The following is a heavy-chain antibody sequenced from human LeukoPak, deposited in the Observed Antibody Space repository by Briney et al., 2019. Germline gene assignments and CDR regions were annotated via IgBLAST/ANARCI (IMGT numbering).Heavy chain of an antibody. Sequence: GASVKVSCKTSGYSENFYGITWVRQATGQGLEWMGWMNPNSGNTGYAQKFQGRVTMTRNTSISTAYMELSSLRSEDTAVYYCARGGITMVRGVIIMSFDYWGQGTLVTVSS. J-gene: IGHJ4*02. CDR2: MNPNSGNT. CDR3: ARGGITMVRGVIIMSFDY. D-gene: IGHD3-10*01. CDR1: GYSENFYG. V-gene: IGHV1-8*01.